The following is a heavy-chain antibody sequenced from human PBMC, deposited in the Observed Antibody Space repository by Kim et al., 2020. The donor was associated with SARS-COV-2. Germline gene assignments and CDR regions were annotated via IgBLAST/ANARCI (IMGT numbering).Heavy chain of an antibody. V-gene: IGHV5-10-1*01. CDR3: ARVRGVTRSYYYYGMDV. Sequence: GDSLKISCKGSEYSFTSYWINWVRQMPGKGLEWMGRIDPSDSYTYYSPSFQGHVTISADKSISTAYLQWSGLKASDTAMYYCARVRGVTRSYYYYGMDVWGQGTTVTVSS. CDR1: EYSFTSYW. D-gene: IGHD3-10*01. J-gene: IGHJ6*02. CDR2: IDPSDSYT.